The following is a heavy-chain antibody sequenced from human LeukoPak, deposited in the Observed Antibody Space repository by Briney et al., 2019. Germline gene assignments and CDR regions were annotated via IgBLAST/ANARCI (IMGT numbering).Heavy chain of an antibody. CDR1: GYTFTGYY. CDR2: INPNSGGT. CDR3: ARDPPRYYDSSASDY. Sequence: GASVKVSCKASGYTFTGYYMHWVRQAPGQGLEWMGWINPNSGGTNYAQKFQGRVTMTRDTSISTAYMELSRLRSDDTAVYYCARDPPRYYDSSASDYWGQGTLVTVSS. D-gene: IGHD3-22*01. V-gene: IGHV1-2*02. J-gene: IGHJ4*02.